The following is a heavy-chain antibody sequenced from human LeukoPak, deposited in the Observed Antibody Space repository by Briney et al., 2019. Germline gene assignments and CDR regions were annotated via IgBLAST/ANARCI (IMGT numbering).Heavy chain of an antibody. CDR3: ASVGSTAMVTDYYYMDV. Sequence: ASVKVSCKASGYTFTSYDINWVRQATGQGLEWMGWMNPNSGNTGYAQKFQGRVTITRNTSISTAYMELSSLRSEDTAVYYCASVGSTAMVTDYYYMDVWGKGTTVTISS. CDR2: MNPNSGNT. J-gene: IGHJ6*03. V-gene: IGHV1-8*03. CDR1: GYTFTSYD. D-gene: IGHD5-18*01.